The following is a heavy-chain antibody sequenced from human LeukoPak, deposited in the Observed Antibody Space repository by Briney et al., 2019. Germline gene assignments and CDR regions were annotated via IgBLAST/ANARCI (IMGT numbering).Heavy chain of an antibody. CDR3: ARLAVARDYYYYYMDV. CDR2: INHSGST. CDR1: GGSFSGYY. Sequence: SETLSLTCAVYGGSFSGYYWSWIRQPPGKGLEWIGEINHSGSTNYNPSLKSRVTISVDTSKNQFSLKLSSVTAADTAVYYCARLAVARDYYYYYMDVWGKGTTVTISS. D-gene: IGHD6-19*01. J-gene: IGHJ6*03. V-gene: IGHV4-34*01.